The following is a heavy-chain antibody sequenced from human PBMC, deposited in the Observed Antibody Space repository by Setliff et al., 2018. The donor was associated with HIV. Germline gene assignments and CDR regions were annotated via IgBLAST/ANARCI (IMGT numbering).Heavy chain of an antibody. D-gene: IGHD3-3*01. CDR2: IYTSGTT. CDR1: GDSISSYY. V-gene: IGHV4-4*07. CDR3: ARNFWNGPPDYYYYTDV. Sequence: PSETLSLTCTVSGDSISSYYWSWIRQTAGKGLEWIGRIYTSGTTNYNPSLKRRVTMSVDTSKNQFSLKLSSVTAADTAVYYCARNFWNGPPDYYYYTDVWGKGTPVTVSS. J-gene: IGHJ6*03.